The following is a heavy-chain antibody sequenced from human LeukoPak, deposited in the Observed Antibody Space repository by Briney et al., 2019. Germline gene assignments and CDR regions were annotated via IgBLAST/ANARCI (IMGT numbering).Heavy chain of an antibody. CDR2: ISYDGSYK. J-gene: IGHJ5*02. CDR1: GFTFSNFA. D-gene: IGHD3-22*01. CDR3: ARDYYMGIVDQ. V-gene: IGHV3-30*04. Sequence: PGRSLRLSCAASGFTFSNFAMHWVRQAPGKGLEWVSVISYDGSYKYYADSVKGRFTISRDNSKNMLYLQMNSLRAEDTAVYYCARDYYMGIVDQWGQGTRVTVSS.